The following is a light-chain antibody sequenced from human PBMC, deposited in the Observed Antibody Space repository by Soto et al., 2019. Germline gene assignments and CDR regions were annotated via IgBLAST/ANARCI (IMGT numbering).Light chain of an antibody. Sequence: QSVLTQPPSVSAAPGQKVTISCSGSRSNLGNTYVSWYQQLPGAAPRVLLFDDDKRPSGIPNLFSGANSGTSATLVITVLQTGDEADYFYGTCDNSLNLLFGGGTKLTVL. V-gene: IGLV1-51*01. CDR2: DDD. J-gene: IGLJ2*01. CDR3: GTCDNSLNLL. CDR1: RSNLGNTY.